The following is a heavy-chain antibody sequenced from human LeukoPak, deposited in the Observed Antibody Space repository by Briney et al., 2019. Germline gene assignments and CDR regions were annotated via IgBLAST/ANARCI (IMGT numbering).Heavy chain of an antibody. CDR3: ARLHQQQLSF. Sequence: PSETLSLPCSVSGDSIISSNYYWGWIRQPPGKGLEWIGSIYYSGSTYYNPSLKSRVTISVDTSKNQLSLRLSSVTAADTAVYYCARLHQQQLSFWGQGTMVTVSS. J-gene: IGHJ3*01. CDR1: GDSIISSNYY. D-gene: IGHD6-13*01. CDR2: IYYSGST. V-gene: IGHV4-39*01.